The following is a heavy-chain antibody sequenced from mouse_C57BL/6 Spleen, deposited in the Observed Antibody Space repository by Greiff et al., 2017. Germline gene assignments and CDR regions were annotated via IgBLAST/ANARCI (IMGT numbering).Heavy chain of an antibody. Sequence: QVQLQQSGAELARPGASVKMSCKASGYTFTSYTMHWVKQRPGQGLEWIGYINPSSGYTKYNQKFKDKATLTAYKSSSTAYMQLSSLTSEDSAVYYCARWIYYYGSSDYAMDYWGQGTSVTVSS. CDR1: GYTFTSYT. CDR3: ARWIYYYGSSDYAMDY. D-gene: IGHD1-1*01. CDR2: INPSSGYT. J-gene: IGHJ4*01. V-gene: IGHV1-4*01.